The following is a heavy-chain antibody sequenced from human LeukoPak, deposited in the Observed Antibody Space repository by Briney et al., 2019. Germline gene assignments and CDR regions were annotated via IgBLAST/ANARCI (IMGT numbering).Heavy chain of an antibody. V-gene: IGHV3-23*01. J-gene: IGHJ4*02. Sequence: AGGSLRLSCAASGFTFNNFAMNWVRQAPGKGLEWISAISGSGGTTYYAESVKGRFTISRDNSKNTLYLQLNRLRDEDTAIYYCGRGSHFIPFREIAYWGQGTLVTVSS. D-gene: IGHD1-26*01. CDR3: GRGSHFIPFREIAY. CDR1: GFTFNNFA. CDR2: ISGSGGTT.